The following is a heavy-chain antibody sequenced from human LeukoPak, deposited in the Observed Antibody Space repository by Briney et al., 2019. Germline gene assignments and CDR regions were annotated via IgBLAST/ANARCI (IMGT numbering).Heavy chain of an antibody. CDR2: IYYSGST. D-gene: IGHD6-6*01. J-gene: IGHJ4*02. V-gene: IGHV4-39*01. CDR3: ARHRIAARGSFDN. Sequence: PSETLSLTCTVSGGSIGVSYYYWGWIRQPPGRGLEWFGSIYYSGSTYYTPSLKSRVTISEDTSKNQFSLKLNSVTAADTAVYYCARHRIAARGSFDNWGQGTLVTVSS. CDR1: GGSIGVSYYY.